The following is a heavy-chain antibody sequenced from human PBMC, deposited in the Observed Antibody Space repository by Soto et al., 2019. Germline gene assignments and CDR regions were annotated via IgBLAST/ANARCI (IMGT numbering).Heavy chain of an antibody. D-gene: IGHD3-16*01. Sequence: GGSLRLSCTASGFTFGDYAMSWFRQAPGKGLEWVGFIRSKAYGGTTEYAASVKGRFTISRDDSKSIAYLQMNSLKTEDTAVYYCTGYWGRKASEKWGQGTLVTVSS. J-gene: IGHJ4*02. CDR2: IRSKAYGGTT. V-gene: IGHV3-49*03. CDR3: TGYWGRKASEK. CDR1: GFTFGDYA.